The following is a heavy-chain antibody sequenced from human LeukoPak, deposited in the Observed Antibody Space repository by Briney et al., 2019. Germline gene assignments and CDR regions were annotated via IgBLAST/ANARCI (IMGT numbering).Heavy chain of an antibody. CDR1: GFTFSSYG. D-gene: IGHD3-9*01. Sequence: RTGGSLRLSCAASGFTFSSYGMSWVRQAPGKGLEWVSAISGSGGSTYYADSVKGRFTISRDNSKNTLYLQMNSLRAEDTAVYYCAKDYDILTGYYYYYGMDVWGQGTTVTVSS. CDR2: ISGSGGST. J-gene: IGHJ6*02. V-gene: IGHV3-23*01. CDR3: AKDYDILTGYYYYYGMDV.